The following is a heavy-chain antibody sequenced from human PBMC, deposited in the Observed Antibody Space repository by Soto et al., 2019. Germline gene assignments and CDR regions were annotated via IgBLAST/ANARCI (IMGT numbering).Heavy chain of an antibody. CDR3: ASGGMVIIPTATAFDY. J-gene: IGHJ4*02. Sequence: PSETLSLTCSVSGGSIRPYYWSWIRQPAGKGLEWIGRIYASGSTNYNPSLKSRVTMSVATSKNQFSLKLTSVTAADTATYYCASGGMVIIPTATAFDYWGQGTLVTVSS. D-gene: IGHD1-1*01. CDR1: GGSIRPYY. V-gene: IGHV4-4*07. CDR2: IYASGST.